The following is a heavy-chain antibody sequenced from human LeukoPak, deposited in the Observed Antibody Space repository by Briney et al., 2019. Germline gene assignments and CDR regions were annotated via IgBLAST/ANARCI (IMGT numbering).Heavy chain of an antibody. CDR1: GFAFSSYA. Sequence: PGGSLRLSCAASGFAFSSYALHWVRRAPGKGLEWVSAIGTGGDTYYADSVMGRFTISRDNAKKSLYLHMNSLIAEDMAVYYCARDFGGCGYSDYWGQGTLVTVSS. D-gene: IGHD6-19*01. J-gene: IGHJ4*02. CDR2: IGTGGDT. V-gene: IGHV3-47*01. CDR3: ARDFGGCGYSDY.